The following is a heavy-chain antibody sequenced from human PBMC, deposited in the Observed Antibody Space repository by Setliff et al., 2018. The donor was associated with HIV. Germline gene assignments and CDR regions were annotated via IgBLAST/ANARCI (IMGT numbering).Heavy chain of an antibody. J-gene: IGHJ5*02. Sequence: SETLSLTCDVSGDSFTTTSHSWAWLRQPAGRGLEWIGHVYSRGNTDYNPSLASRVSILMSTSEIQFSLTLNSVTAADTAKYYCARGRGSSGWYAWFDPWGQGTLVTVSS. D-gene: IGHD6-13*01. CDR3: ARGRGSSGWYAWFDP. V-gene: IGHV4-61*09. CDR2: VYSRGNT. CDR1: GDSFTTTSHS.